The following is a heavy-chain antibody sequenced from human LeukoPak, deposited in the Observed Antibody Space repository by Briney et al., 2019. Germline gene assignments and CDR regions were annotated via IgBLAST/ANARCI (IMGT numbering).Heavy chain of an antibody. CDR1: GFTFSNAW. D-gene: IGHD1-14*01. Sequence: GGSLRLSCAASGFTFSNAWMSWVRQTPGKGLEWVAVIAYDGSRAFNADSVKGRFTISRDNSKNTMSVQMDDLRAEDTAVYYCTRYNNDHFDYWGQGTLVTVSS. CDR3: TRYNNDHFDY. CDR2: IAYDGSRA. V-gene: IGHV3-33*08. J-gene: IGHJ4*02.